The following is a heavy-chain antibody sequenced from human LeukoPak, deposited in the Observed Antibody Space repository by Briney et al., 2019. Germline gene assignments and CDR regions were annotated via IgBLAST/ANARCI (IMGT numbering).Heavy chain of an antibody. D-gene: IGHD1-26*01. CDR3: ARELEWENAFDI. V-gene: IGHV3-9*01. Sequence: GRSLRLSCAASGFTFDDYAMHWVRQAPGKGLEWVSGISWNSGSMGYADSVKGRFTISRDNAKNSLYLQMSSLRAEDTALYYCARELEWENAFDIWGQGTMVTVSS. CDR2: ISWNSGSM. CDR1: GFTFDDYA. J-gene: IGHJ3*02.